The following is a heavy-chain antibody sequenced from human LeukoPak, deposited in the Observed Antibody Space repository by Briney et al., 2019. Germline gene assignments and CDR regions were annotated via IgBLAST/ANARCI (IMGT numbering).Heavy chain of an antibody. Sequence: SETLSLTCTVSGGSISSYYWSWIRQPAGKGLEWIGRIYTSGSTNYNPSLKSRVTISVDTSKNQFSLKLSSVTAADTAVYYCARDSVTYYYDSSGYYYYYYYMDVWGKGTTVTISS. D-gene: IGHD3-22*01. CDR3: ARDSVTYYYDSSGYYYYYYYMDV. J-gene: IGHJ6*03. CDR1: GGSISSYY. V-gene: IGHV4-4*07. CDR2: IYTSGST.